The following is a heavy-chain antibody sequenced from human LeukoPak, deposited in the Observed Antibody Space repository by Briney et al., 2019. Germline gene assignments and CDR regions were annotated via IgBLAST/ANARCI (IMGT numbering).Heavy chain of an antibody. Sequence: ASVKVSCKASGYTFTSYAMHWVRQAPGQRLEWMGWINAGNGSTKYSQKFQGRVTITRDTSASTAYMELSSLRSEDTAVYYCARDRYSGYSSTYFDYWGQGTLVTVSS. D-gene: IGHD6-13*01. CDR1: GYTFTSYA. J-gene: IGHJ4*02. CDR3: ARDRYSGYSSTYFDY. V-gene: IGHV1-3*01. CDR2: INAGNGST.